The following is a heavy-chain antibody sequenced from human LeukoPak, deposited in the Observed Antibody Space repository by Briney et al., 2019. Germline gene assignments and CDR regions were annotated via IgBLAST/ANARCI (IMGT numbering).Heavy chain of an antibody. CDR2: IKQDGSEK. CDR1: GFTFSSYW. Sequence: GGSLRLSCAASGFTFSSYWMSWVRQAPGKGLEWVANIKQDGSEKYYVDSVKGRFTISRDNAKNSLYLQMNSLRAEDTAVYYCARGSLDSGSYYAGYWGQGTLATVSS. V-gene: IGHV3-7*03. CDR3: ARGSLDSGSYYAGY. J-gene: IGHJ4*02. D-gene: IGHD3-10*01.